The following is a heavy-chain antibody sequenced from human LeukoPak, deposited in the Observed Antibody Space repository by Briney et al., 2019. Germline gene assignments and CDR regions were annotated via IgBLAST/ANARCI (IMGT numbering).Heavy chain of an antibody. V-gene: IGHV4-4*02. J-gene: IGHJ3*02. D-gene: IGHD3-10*01. Sequence: PGGSLRLSCAASGFTFSSYAMSWVRQPPGKGLEWIGEINDSGSSNYIPSLKSRVTISVDRSKNQFSLWLSSVTAADTAVYYCAKSNGYGLVDIWGQGTMVTVSS. CDR2: INDSGSS. CDR3: AKSNGYGLVDI. CDR1: GFTFSSYA.